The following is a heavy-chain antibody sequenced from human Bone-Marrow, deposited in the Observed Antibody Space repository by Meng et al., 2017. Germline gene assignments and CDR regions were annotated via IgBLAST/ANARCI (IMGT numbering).Heavy chain of an antibody. CDR3: ARGPTTMAHDFDY. CDR1: GGSFSDYY. V-gene: IGHV4-34*01. J-gene: IGHJ4*02. CDR2: INHSGST. D-gene: IGHD4-11*01. Sequence: QGQVELWGAALLKPSETLSLTCVVSGGSFSDYYWSWLRQPPGKGLEWIGEINHSGSTNYNPSLESRATISVDTSQNNLSLKLSSVTAADSAVYYCARGPTTMAHDFDYWGQGTLVTVSS.